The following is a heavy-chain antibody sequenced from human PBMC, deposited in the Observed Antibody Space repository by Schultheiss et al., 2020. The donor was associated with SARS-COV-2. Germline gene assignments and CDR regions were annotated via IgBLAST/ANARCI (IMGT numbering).Heavy chain of an antibody. CDR2: ISYDGSNK. Sequence: GGSLRLSCAASGFTFSSYGMHWVRQAPGKGLEWVAVISYDGSNKYYADSVKGRFTISRDNSKNTLYLQMNSLRAEDTAVYYCAKDLVRYGSGLSPDDYWGQGTLVTVSS. J-gene: IGHJ4*02. CDR3: AKDLVRYGSGLSPDDY. D-gene: IGHD3-10*02. CDR1: GFTFSSYG. V-gene: IGHV3-30*18.